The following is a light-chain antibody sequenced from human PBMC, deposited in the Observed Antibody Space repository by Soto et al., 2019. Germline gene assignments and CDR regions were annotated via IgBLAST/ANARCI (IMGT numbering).Light chain of an antibody. Sequence: QSALTQPPSASGAPGQRVTISCSGSASNIGRDPVNWYQQVPGTAPTLLIYENNHRPSGVPDRFSGSKSGTSASLVISGLQSEDEAEYFCAGWDGSLKGFVFGTGTKVTVL. V-gene: IGLV1-44*01. CDR1: ASNIGRDP. J-gene: IGLJ1*01. CDR2: ENN. CDR3: AGWDGSLKGFV.